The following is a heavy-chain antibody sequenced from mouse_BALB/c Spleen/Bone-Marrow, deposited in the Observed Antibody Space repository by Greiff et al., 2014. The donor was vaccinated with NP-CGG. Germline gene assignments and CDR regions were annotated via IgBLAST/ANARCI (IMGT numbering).Heavy chain of an antibody. CDR3: ARGGGSSYNYAMDY. D-gene: IGHD1-1*01. V-gene: IGHV3-8*02. CDR2: ISYNGST. CDR1: GDSITSGY. J-gene: IGHJ4*01. Sequence: EVQLQQSGPSLVKPSQTLSLTCSVTGDSITSGYWNWIRKFPGNKLEYMGYISYNGSTYYNPSLESRISITRDTSKNQYYLQLNSVTTEDTATYYCARGGGSSYNYAMDYWGQGTSVTVSS.